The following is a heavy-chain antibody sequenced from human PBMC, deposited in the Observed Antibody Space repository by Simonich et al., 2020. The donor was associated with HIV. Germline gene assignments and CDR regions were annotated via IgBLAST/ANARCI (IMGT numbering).Heavy chain of an antibody. CDR1: GGSINSGGYY. D-gene: IGHD3-22*01. V-gene: IGHV4-31*03. J-gene: IGHJ4*02. CDR3: ARVLYDSSGYYRYFDY. Sequence: QVQLLESGPGLVKPSQTLSLTCTVSGGSINSGGYYWSWIRQHPGKGLEWIGYIYPSGSTLYNPALKGRVSISVDTSKHQVSLKLSSVTAADTAVYYCARVLYDSSGYYRYFDYWGQGTLVTVSS. CDR2: IYPSGST.